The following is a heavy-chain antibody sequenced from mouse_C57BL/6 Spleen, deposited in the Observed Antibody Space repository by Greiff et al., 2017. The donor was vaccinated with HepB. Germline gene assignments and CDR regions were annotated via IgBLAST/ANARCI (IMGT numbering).Heavy chain of an antibody. CDR3: ARGEYYGSWDY. Sequence: QVQLQQPGAELVRPGSSVKLSCKASGYTFTSYWMHWVKQRPIQGLEWIGNIDPSDSETHYNQKFKDKATLTVDKSSSTAYMQLSSLTSDDSAVYYCARGEYYGSWDYWGQGTTLTVSS. V-gene: IGHV1-52*01. CDR2: IDPSDSET. CDR1: GYTFTSYW. J-gene: IGHJ2*01. D-gene: IGHD1-1*01.